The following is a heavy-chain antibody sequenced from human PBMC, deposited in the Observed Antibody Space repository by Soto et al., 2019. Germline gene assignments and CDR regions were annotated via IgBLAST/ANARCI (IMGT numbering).Heavy chain of an antibody. Sequence: WGSLRLSCAASGFTFSSYVMHWVRQAPGKGLEWVAVISYDGSNKYYADSVKGRFTISRDNSKNTLYLQMNSLRAEDTAVYYCAKDLWILSGGWYWYYGMDVWGQGTTVTVS. D-gene: IGHD6-19*01. CDR2: ISYDGSNK. J-gene: IGHJ6*02. CDR1: GFTFSSYV. V-gene: IGHV3-30*18. CDR3: AKDLWILSGGWYWYYGMDV.